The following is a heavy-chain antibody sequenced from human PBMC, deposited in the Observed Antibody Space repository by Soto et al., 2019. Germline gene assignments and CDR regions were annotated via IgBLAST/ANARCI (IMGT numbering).Heavy chain of an antibody. Sequence: GGSLRLSCAASGFTFSSYGMHWVRQAPGKGLEWVAVIWYDGSNKYYADSVKGRFTISRDNSKNTLYLQMNSLRAEDTAVYYCARDQRAVVPAAETLDYWGQGTLVTVSS. D-gene: IGHD2-2*01. CDR2: IWYDGSNK. CDR3: ARDQRAVVPAAETLDY. CDR1: GFTFSSYG. J-gene: IGHJ4*02. V-gene: IGHV3-33*01.